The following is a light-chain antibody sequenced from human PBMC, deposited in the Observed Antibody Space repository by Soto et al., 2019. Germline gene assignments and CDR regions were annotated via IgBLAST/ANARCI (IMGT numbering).Light chain of an antibody. J-gene: IGKJ5*01. CDR3: QQYGSSPRIT. V-gene: IGKV3-20*01. Sequence: ETVLTQSPGTLSLSPGERATLSCRASQSVSDSYLAWYQQKPGQAPRLLIYGASSRATGIPDRFSGSGSGTDFTLTISRLEPEDFAVYYCQQYGSSPRITFGQGTRLEMK. CDR2: GAS. CDR1: QSVSDSY.